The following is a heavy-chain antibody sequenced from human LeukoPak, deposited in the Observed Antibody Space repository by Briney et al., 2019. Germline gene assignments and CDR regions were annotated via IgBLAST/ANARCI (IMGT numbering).Heavy chain of an antibody. V-gene: IGHV3-21*01. CDR3: ARATAAAGSFDY. J-gene: IGHJ4*02. CDR2: ISSSSSYI. CDR1: GFTFSSYS. D-gene: IGHD6-13*01. Sequence: GGSLRLSCAASGFTFSSYSMNWVRQAPGKGLEWVSSISSSSSYIYYADSVKGRFTISRDNAKNSLYLQMNSLRAEDTAVYYCARATAAAGSFDYWGQGTLVTVSS.